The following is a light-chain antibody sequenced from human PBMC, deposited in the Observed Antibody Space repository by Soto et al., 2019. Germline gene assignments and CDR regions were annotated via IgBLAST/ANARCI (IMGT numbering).Light chain of an antibody. CDR3: LLSYNGPYV. Sequence: QAVLTQEPSLTLSPGGTFTLTFGSSTGAVTNGHYPYWFQQKPGQAPRTLIYDTTKRHSWTPDRFSGSLLGGKAELTLSGAQPEDEAEYYCLLSYNGPYVFGTGTKVTVL. CDR2: DTT. CDR1: TGAVTNGHY. J-gene: IGLJ1*01. V-gene: IGLV7-46*01.